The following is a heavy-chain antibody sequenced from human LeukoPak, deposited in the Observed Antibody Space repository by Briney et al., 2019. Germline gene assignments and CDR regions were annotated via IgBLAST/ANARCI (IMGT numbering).Heavy chain of an antibody. CDR3: ARHVSRDNWFDP. CDR1: GGSISSSSYY. CDR2: IYYSGST. V-gene: IGHV4-39*01. Sequence: SETLSLTCTVSGGSISSSSYYWGWIRQPPGKGLEWFGSIYYSGSTYYNPSLKSRVTISVDTPKNQFSLKLSSVTAADTAVYYCARHVSRDNWFDPWGQGTLVTVSS. J-gene: IGHJ5*02. D-gene: IGHD2-2*01.